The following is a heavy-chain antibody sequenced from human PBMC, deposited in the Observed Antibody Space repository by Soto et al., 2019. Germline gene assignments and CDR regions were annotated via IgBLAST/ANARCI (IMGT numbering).Heavy chain of an antibody. CDR2: ISGSGGST. J-gene: IGHJ4*02. V-gene: IGHV3-23*01. D-gene: IGHD3-10*01. Sequence: EVQLLESGGGLVQPGGSLRLSWTSSGFTFSRYAMIWVRQAPGTGLEWVSAISGSGGSTYYADSVKGRFTISRDNSKNLLYRQISSLRAEDTGVYYCAKDRSGDSYFDYWGQGTLVTVSS. CDR1: GFTFSRYA. CDR3: AKDRSGDSYFDY.